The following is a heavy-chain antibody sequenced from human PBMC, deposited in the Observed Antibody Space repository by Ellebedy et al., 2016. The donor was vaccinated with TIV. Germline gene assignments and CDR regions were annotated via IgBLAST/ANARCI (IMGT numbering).Heavy chain of an antibody. CDR1: GGSISSSSYY. V-gene: IGHV4-39*07. J-gene: IGHJ5*02. CDR3: ARDLAVAGTMFDP. CDR2: IYYSGST. Sequence: SETLSLTCTVSGGSISSSSYYWGWIRQPPGKGLEWIGSIYYSGSTNYNPSLKSRVTMSVDTSKNQFSLKLSSVTAADTAVYYCARDLAVAGTMFDPWGQGTLVTVSS. D-gene: IGHD6-19*01.